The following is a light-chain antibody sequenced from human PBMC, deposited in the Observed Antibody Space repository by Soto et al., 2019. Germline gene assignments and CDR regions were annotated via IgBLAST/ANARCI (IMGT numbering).Light chain of an antibody. Sequence: PGARATLSCGASQSVTGNYLAWFHQRPGQAPRLLIYGASTRASGIPDRFSGSGSGTDFTLIISRLEPEDFAVYYCQQYGSTPRTFGGGTNVEIK. V-gene: IGKV3-20*01. CDR1: QSVTGNY. CDR2: GAS. J-gene: IGKJ4*01. CDR3: QQYGSTPRT.